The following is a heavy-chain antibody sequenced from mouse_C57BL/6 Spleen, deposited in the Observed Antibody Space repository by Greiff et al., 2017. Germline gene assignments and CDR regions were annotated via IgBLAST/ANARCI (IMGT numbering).Heavy chain of an antibody. CDR3: ARFSYAMDY. J-gene: IGHJ4*01. CDR2: IYPGSGNT. Sequence: QVQLQQSGPELVKPGASVKISCKASGYSFTSYYIHWVKQRPGQGLEWIGWIYPGSGNTKYNEKFKGKATLTADTSASTAYMQLSSLTSEDSAVYYCARFSYAMDYWGQGTSVTVSS. CDR1: GYSFTSYY. V-gene: IGHV1-66*01.